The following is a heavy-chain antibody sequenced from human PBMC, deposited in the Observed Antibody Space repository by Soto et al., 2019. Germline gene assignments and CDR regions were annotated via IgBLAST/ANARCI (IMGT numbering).Heavy chain of an antibody. CDR2: IYYSGNT. D-gene: IGHD5-12*01. V-gene: IGHV4-59*08. CDR3: ARQSSGYLKGGFDY. Sequence: QVQLQESGPGLVKPSETLSLNCTVSGGSISSYYWSWIRQPPGKGLEWIGYIYYSGNTNYNPSLKSRVNISVDTSKNQFSLKLSSVTAADTAVYYWARQSSGYLKGGFDYWGQGTLVTVSS. CDR1: GGSISSYY. J-gene: IGHJ4*02.